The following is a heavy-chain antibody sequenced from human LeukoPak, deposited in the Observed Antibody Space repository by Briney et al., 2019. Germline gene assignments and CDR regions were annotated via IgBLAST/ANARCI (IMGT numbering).Heavy chain of an antibody. Sequence: SETLSLTCTVSGGSISSYYWSWIRQPPGKGLEWIGYIYYSGSTFYNPSLKSRVTISVDTSKNQFSLKLSSVTAADTAVYYCARDSPYSSGWSARYNWFDPWGQGTLVTVSS. J-gene: IGHJ5*02. D-gene: IGHD6-19*01. V-gene: IGHV4-59*12. CDR3: ARDSPYSSGWSARYNWFDP. CDR2: IYYSGST. CDR1: GGSISSYY.